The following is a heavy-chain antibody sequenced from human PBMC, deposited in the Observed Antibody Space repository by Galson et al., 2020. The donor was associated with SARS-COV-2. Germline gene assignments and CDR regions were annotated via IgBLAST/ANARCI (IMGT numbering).Heavy chain of an antibody. Sequence: GGSLRLSCAASGFTFSSYAMSWVRQAPGKGLEWVSAFSGSGGSTYYADSVKGRFTISRDNSKNTLYLQMNSLRAEDTAVYYCAKVPKTILHTKPNWFDPWGQGTLVTVSS. D-gene: IGHD3-3*01. V-gene: IGHV3-23*01. CDR2: FSGSGGST. CDR3: AKVPKTILHTKPNWFDP. J-gene: IGHJ5*02. CDR1: GFTFSSYA.